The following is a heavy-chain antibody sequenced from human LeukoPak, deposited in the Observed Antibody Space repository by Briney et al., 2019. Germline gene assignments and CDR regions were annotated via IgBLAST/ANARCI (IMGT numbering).Heavy chain of an antibody. D-gene: IGHD3-3*01. CDR1: GGSISSGDYY. CDR2: IYYSGST. V-gene: IGHV4-30-4*01. CDR3: ARRPDVKYYDFWSGYHNNWFDP. Sequence: PSETLSLTCTVSGGSISSGDYYWSWIRQPPGKGLEWIGYIYYSGSTYYNPSLKSRVTISVDTSKNQFSLKLSSVTAADTAVYYCARRPDVKYYDFWSGYHNNWFDPWGQGTLVTVSS. J-gene: IGHJ5*02.